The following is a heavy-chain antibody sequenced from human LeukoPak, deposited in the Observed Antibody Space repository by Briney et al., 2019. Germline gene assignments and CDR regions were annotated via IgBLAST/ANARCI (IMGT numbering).Heavy chain of an antibody. CDR3: ARLRRYIKQATSGMDV. CDR2: TYYRSKWYY. D-gene: IGHD5-18*01. J-gene: IGHJ6*02. V-gene: IGHV6-1*01. Sequence: SQTLSLTCAISGDSVPNDTAAWSWIRQSPSRGLEWLGRTYYRSKWYYDYAISVKSRMTIDLETSKNRFSLHLNSVTPDDTAVYYCARLRRYIKQATSGMDVWGQGTTVTVSS. CDR1: GDSVPNDTAA.